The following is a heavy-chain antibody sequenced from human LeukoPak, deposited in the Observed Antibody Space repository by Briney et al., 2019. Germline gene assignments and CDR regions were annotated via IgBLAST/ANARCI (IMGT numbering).Heavy chain of an antibody. CDR3: AREGRRGSYCSGGSCYFGY. D-gene: IGHD2-15*01. J-gene: IGHJ4*02. V-gene: IGHV4-39*07. CDR1: GGSIRSSYYY. CDR2: INHSGST. Sequence: SETLSLTCTVSGGSIRSSYYYWGWIRQPPGKGLEWIGEINHSGSTNYNPSLKSRVTISVDTSKNQFSLKLSSVTAADTAVYYCAREGRRGSYCSGGSCYFGYWGQGTLVTVSS.